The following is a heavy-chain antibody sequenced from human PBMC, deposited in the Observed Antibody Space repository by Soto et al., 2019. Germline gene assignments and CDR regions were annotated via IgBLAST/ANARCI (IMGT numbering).Heavy chain of an antibody. Sequence: GASVKVSCKASGYTFTGYYMHWVRQAPGQGLEWMGWINPNSGGTNYAQKFKGWVTMTRDTSISTAYMEMSRPRSDDTAVFYCATEYSSSSWSDAFDIWGQGTMVTVSS. CDR1: GYTFTGYY. D-gene: IGHD6-6*01. J-gene: IGHJ3*02. CDR2: INPNSGGT. V-gene: IGHV1-2*04. CDR3: ATEYSSSSWSDAFDI.